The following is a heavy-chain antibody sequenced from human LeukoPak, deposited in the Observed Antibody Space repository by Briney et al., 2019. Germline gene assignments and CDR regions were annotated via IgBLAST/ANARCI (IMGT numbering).Heavy chain of an antibody. CDR1: GFTFSSYW. J-gene: IGHJ4*02. Sequence: GGSLRLSCAASGFTFSSYWMSWVRQAPGKGLEWVSAISGSGGSTYYADSVKGRFTISRDNSKNTLYLQMNSLRAEDTAVYYCAKRSSGRLSSWVDYWGQGTLVTVSS. CDR3: AKRSSGRLSSWVDY. V-gene: IGHV3-23*01. D-gene: IGHD6-25*01. CDR2: ISGSGGST.